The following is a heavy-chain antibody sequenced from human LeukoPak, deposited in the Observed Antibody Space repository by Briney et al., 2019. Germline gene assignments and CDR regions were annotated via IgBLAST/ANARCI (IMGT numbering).Heavy chain of an antibody. Sequence: GGSLRLSCAASGFTFSSYAMSWVRQAPGKGLEWVSAISGSGGSTYYADSVKGWFTISRDNSKNTLYLQMNSLRAEDTAVYYCANHYYDSSGYYYVDYWGQGTLVTVSS. CDR1: GFTFSSYA. CDR3: ANHYYDSSGYYYVDY. D-gene: IGHD3-22*01. J-gene: IGHJ4*02. CDR2: ISGSGGST. V-gene: IGHV3-23*01.